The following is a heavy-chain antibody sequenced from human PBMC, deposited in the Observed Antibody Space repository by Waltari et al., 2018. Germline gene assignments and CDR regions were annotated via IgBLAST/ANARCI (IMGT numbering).Heavy chain of an antibody. D-gene: IGHD5-12*01. CDR3: ARIYRGYDLIDY. CDR1: GSTFSSFS. J-gene: IGHJ4*02. V-gene: IGHV3-21*06. CDR2: ISSGSHYL. Sequence: EVQLVGSGGGLVKQGESLRLSCAASGSTFSSFSMNWVRQAPGKGLEWISSISSGSHYLSYADSVEGRFTISRDNAKNSLYLHMTSLRAEDTAVYFCARIYRGYDLIDYWGQGTLVTVSS.